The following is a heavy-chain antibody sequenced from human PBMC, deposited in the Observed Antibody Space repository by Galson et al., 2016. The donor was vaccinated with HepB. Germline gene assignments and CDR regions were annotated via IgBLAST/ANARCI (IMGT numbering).Heavy chain of an antibody. CDR3: ARVPSRRNSDYWYFDL. CDR1: GGSISSGGYY. D-gene: IGHD4-23*01. V-gene: IGHV4-31*03. Sequence: TLSLTCTVSGGSISSGGYYWSWIRQHPGKGLEWIGYIYYSGSTYYNPSLKSRVTISVDMSKNQISLKLSSVTAADTAVCYCARVPSRRNSDYWYFDLWGRGTLVTVSS. J-gene: IGHJ2*01. CDR2: IYYSGST.